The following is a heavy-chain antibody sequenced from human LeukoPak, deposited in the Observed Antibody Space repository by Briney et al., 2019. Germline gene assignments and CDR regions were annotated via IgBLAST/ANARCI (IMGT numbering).Heavy chain of an antibody. CDR3: AKDQDDILTGYYVPNYYFDY. CDR2: ISGSGGIT. V-gene: IGHV3-23*01. Sequence: GGSLRLSCAASGFTFSGYAMSWVRQAPGKGLEWVSAISGSGGITYYADSLKGRFTISGDNSKNTLYLQMKSLRAEDTAVYYCAKDQDDILTGYYVPNYYFDYWGQGTLVTVSS. J-gene: IGHJ4*02. CDR1: GFTFSGYA. D-gene: IGHD3-9*01.